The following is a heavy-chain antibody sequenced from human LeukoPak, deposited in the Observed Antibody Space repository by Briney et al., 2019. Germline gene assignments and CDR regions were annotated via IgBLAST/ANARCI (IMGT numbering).Heavy chain of an antibody. V-gene: IGHV3-30*02. CDR1: GFTFSSYG. J-gene: IGHJ5*02. D-gene: IGHD3-22*01. CDR2: IRYDGSNK. CDR3: AKDATPYYYDSTYNWFDP. Sequence: GGSLRLSSAASGFTFSSYGMHWVRQAPGKGLEWVAFIRYDGSNKYYADSVKGRFTISRDNSKNTLYLQMNSLRAEDTAVYYCAKDATPYYYDSTYNWFDPWGQGTLVTVSS.